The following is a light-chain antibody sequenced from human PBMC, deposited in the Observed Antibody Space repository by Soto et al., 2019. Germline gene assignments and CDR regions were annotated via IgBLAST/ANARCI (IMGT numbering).Light chain of an antibody. CDR2: EAS. J-gene: IGKJ1*01. CDR1: QSIGRR. Sequence: DIQMTQSPSTLSASVGDRVTINCRASQSIGRRLAWYQQKPGQAPKLLIYEASNLHSGVPSRFSGSVSGTDFPLNISSLQPDDFATYFCRQFHGSWSFGQGTKV. V-gene: IGKV1-5*03. CDR3: RQFHGSWS.